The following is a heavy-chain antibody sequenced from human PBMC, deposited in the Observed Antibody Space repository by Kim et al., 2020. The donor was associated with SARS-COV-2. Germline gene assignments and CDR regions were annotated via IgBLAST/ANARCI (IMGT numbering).Heavy chain of an antibody. Sequence: GGSLRLSCAASGLVLSSSATHWVRQAAGKGLEWVGVISHDGIRKYSGDSVRGRFNISRETSKNTVFLQLNRLTRDDTAVYFCARGRVVTFDYWGQGVPVIVSS. CDR3: ARGRVVTFDY. J-gene: IGHJ4*02. CDR2: ISHDGIRK. CDR1: GLVLSSSA. D-gene: IGHD2-21*02. V-gene: IGHV3-30*16.